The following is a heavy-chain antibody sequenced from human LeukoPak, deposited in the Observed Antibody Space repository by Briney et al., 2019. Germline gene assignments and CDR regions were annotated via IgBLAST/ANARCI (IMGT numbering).Heavy chain of an antibody. CDR1: GGSISSYY. CDR3: ARDFSPLGTKHQTKNWFDP. D-gene: IGHD1-14*01. Sequence: SETLSLTCTVSGGSISSYYWSWIRQPAGKGLEWIGRIYTSGSTNYNPPLKSRVTMSVDTSKNQFSLKLSSVTAADTAVYYCARDFSPLGTKHQTKNWFDPWGQGTLVTVSS. V-gene: IGHV4-4*07. CDR2: IYTSGST. J-gene: IGHJ5*02.